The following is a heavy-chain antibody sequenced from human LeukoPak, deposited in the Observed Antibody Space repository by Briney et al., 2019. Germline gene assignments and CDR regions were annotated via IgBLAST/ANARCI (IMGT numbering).Heavy chain of an antibody. CDR3: AREGVSDHFGFDY. V-gene: IGHV1-69*05. J-gene: IGHJ4*02. CDR1: GGTFSSYA. Sequence: SVKVSCKASGGTFSSYAISWVRQAPGQGLEWMGGIIPIFGTANYAQKFQGRVTITTDESTSTAYMELSSLRSEDTAVYYCAREGVSDHFGFDYWGQGTLVTVSS. D-gene: IGHD2-8*01. CDR2: IIPIFGTA.